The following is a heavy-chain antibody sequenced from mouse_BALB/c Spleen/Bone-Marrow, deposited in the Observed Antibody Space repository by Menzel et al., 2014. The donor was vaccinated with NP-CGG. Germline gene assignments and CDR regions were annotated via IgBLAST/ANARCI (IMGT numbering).Heavy chain of an antibody. CDR2: IDPANGNT. D-gene: IGHD1-3*01. CDR1: GFNIKDTY. V-gene: IGHV14-3*02. CDR3: AKYNYANILCAY. Sequence: VQLQQSGAELVKPGASVKLSCTASGFNIKDTYMHWVKQRPEQGLEWIGRIDPANGNTKYDPKFQGKATITADTSSNTESIHLTRVTPENTAVYYCAKYNYANILCAYWGQGTLVT. J-gene: IGHJ3*01.